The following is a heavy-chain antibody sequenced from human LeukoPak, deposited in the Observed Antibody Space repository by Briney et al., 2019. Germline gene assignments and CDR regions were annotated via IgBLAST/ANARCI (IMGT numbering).Heavy chain of an antibody. CDR1: GFTLRNTW. D-gene: IGHD4-23*01. CDR2: INQDASTK. CDR3: ARGQGGNLDY. V-gene: IGHV3-7*01. J-gene: IGHJ4*02. Sequence: GGSLRLSCVASGFTLRNTWMAWVRQAPGKGLEWVANINQDASTKHYVDSVKGRSTISRDNAKNSLYLQMNSLRAEDTAVYYCARGQGGNLDYWGQGTLVTVSA.